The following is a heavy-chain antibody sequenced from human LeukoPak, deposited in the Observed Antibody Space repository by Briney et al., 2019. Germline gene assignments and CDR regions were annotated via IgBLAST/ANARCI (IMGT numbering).Heavy chain of an antibody. D-gene: IGHD6-19*01. Sequence: ASVEVSCKASGYTFTSYYMHWVRQAPGQGLEWMGWINPNSGGTNYAQKFQGRVTMTRDTSISTAYMELSRLRSDDTAVYYCARDRAVAETCFDYWGQGTLVTVSS. CDR1: GYTFTSYY. V-gene: IGHV1-2*02. CDR3: ARDRAVAETCFDY. CDR2: INPNSGGT. J-gene: IGHJ4*02.